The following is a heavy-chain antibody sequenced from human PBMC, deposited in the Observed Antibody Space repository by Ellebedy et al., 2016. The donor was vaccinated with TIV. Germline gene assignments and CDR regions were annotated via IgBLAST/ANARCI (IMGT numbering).Heavy chain of an antibody. CDR3: ARSRRDTAYSSGWYGLGPVDY. D-gene: IGHD6-19*01. CDR2: TYYRSKWYN. J-gene: IGHJ4*02. Sequence: SETLSLTCVISGDSVSSNSVAWNWIRQSPSRGLEWLGRTYYRSKWYNDYAVSVKSRITINPDTSKNQFSLQLNSVTPEDTAVYYCARSRRDTAYSSGWYGLGPVDYWGQGTLVTVSS. CDR1: GDSVSSNSVA. V-gene: IGHV6-1*01.